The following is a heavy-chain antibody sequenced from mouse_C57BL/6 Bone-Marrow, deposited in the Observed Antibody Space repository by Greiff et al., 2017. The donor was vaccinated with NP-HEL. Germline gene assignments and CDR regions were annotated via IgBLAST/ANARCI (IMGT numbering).Heavy chain of an antibody. CDR2: ISNGGGST. J-gene: IGHJ4*01. V-gene: IGHV5-12*01. CDR1: GFTFSDYY. Sequence: EVMLVESGGGLVQPGGSLKLSCAASGFTFSDYYMYWVRQTPEKRLEWVAYISNGGGSTYYPDTVKGRFTISRDNAKNTLYLQMSLLKSEDTAMYYCARHGDYWGQGTSVTVSS. CDR3: ARHGDY.